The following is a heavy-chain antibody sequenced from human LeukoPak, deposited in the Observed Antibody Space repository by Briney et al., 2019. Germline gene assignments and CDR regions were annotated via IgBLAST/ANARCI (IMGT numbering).Heavy chain of an antibody. V-gene: IGHV4-38-2*01. J-gene: IGHJ4*02. CDR3: ARVSTTVAVKY. D-gene: IGHD4-11*01. CDR2: SYRSGST. Sequence: TSETLSLTCAVSGYSISSDYYWGWIRQPPGKGLEWIGNSYRSGSTDYNPSLKSRVTISVDTSKNQFSLKLSSATAADTAVYSCARVSTTVAVKYWGQGILVTISS. CDR1: GYSISSDYY.